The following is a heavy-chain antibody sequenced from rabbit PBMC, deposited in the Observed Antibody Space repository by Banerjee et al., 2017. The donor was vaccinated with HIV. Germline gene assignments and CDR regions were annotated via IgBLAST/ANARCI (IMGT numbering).Heavy chain of an antibody. J-gene: IGHJ3*01. V-gene: IGHV1S45*01. CDR1: GFDFSSSHY. D-gene: IGHD6-1*01. Sequence: QEQLVESGGGLVQPGGSLKLSCKASGFDFSSSHYMCWVRQAPGKGLEWIGCIYGGSSGSTFYASWAKGRFTVSKTSSTTVTLQMTSLTAADTATYFCAGGDVAGYGSTRLDLWGPGTLVTVS. CDR3: AGGDVAGYGSTRLDL. CDR2: IYGGSSGST.